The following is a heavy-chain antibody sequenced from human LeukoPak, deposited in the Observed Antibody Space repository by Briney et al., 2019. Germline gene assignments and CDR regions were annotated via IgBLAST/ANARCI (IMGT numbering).Heavy chain of an antibody. Sequence: PSETLSLTCSVSGGSVRSYSWSWIRQPPGKGLEWIGYIHYSGTTNYKPSLKSRVTISVETTKNQSSLKLSSVTAADTAVYYCARHGGESLVATILHAFDIWGQGTMVTVFS. CDR2: IHYSGTT. V-gene: IGHV4-59*08. J-gene: IGHJ3*02. D-gene: IGHD5-12*01. CDR3: ARHGGESLVATILHAFDI. CDR1: GGSVRSYS.